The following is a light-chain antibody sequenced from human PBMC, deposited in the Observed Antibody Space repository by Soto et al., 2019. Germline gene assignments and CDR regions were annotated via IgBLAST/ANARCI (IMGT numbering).Light chain of an antibody. CDR3: QQVNSFPYT. CDR2: SAS. CDR1: ERITTW. V-gene: IGKV1-12*01. J-gene: IGKJ2*01. Sequence: IQMTQSPSSVSASVGDRVTITCRASERITTWLAWYQQKPGKAPKLLIYSASTLQSGVPSRFSGSGSGTDFTLTINSLQPEDFATYYCQQVNSFPYTFGQGTKLESK.